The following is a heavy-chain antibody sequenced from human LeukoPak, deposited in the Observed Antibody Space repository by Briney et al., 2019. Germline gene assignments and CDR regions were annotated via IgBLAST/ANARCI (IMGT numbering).Heavy chain of an antibody. CDR2: IWYDGSNK. Sequence: GGSLRLSCAASGFTFSSYGMHWVRQAPGKGLEWVALIWYDGSNKCYADSVKGRLTISRDNSKNTLYLQMNSLRAEDTAIYYCAREGPRGNSQFDYWGQGTLVTVSS. V-gene: IGHV3-33*01. D-gene: IGHD2/OR15-2a*01. J-gene: IGHJ4*02. CDR1: GFTFSSYG. CDR3: AREGPRGNSQFDY.